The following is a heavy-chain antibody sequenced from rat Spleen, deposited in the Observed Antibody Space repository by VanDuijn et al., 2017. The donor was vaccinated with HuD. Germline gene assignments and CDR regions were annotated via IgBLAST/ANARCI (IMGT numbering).Heavy chain of an antibody. J-gene: IGHJ2*01. D-gene: IGHD1-12*02. Sequence: EVQLVESDGGLVQPGRSLKLSCAASGFTFSDYYMAWVRQAPTKGLEWVATISYDGSSTYYRDSVKGRFTISRDNAKSTLYLQMDSLRSEDTATYYCATHPGYYDGSYYWGQGVMVTVSS. CDR1: GFTFSDYY. CDR3: ATHPGYYDGSYY. CDR2: ISYDGSST. V-gene: IGHV5-29*01.